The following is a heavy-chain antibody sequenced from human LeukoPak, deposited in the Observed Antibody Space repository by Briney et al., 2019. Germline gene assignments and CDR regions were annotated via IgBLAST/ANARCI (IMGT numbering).Heavy chain of an antibody. D-gene: IGHD2-2*01. V-gene: IGHV4-59*08. Sequence: SETLSLTCAVSGGSISSYYWSWIRQPPGKGLEWIGYIYYSGSTNYNPSLKSRVTISVDTSKNQFALKLSSVTAADTAVYYCARSVVVVPAASAEFDPWGQGTLVTVSS. CDR2: IYYSGST. CDR1: GGSISSYY. CDR3: ARSVVVVPAASAEFDP. J-gene: IGHJ5*02.